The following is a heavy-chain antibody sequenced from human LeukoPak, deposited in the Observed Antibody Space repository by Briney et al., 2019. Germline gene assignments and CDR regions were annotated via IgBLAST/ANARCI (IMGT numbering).Heavy chain of an antibody. V-gene: IGHV4-59*08. J-gene: IGHJ3*01. CDR1: GGSLTGYY. D-gene: IGHD3-10*01. CDR3: ARHMSMSYDAFDL. CDR2: VYYTGRT. Sequence: PSETPSLTCTVSGGSLTGYYWSCIRQPPGKGLEWIAYVYYTGRTLYNPSLESRVTISVDTSKTQISLKLTSVTAAETAVFYCARHMSMSYDAFDLWGRGTPVTVSS.